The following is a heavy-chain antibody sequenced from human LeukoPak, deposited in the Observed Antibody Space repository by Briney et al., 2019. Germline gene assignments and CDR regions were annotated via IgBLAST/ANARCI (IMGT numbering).Heavy chain of an antibody. D-gene: IGHD2-15*01. CDR2: SSGSGGIT. CDR3: VGYCSGGNCYSGGY. CDR1: GFTFSSYA. Sequence: GGSLRLSCAASGFTFSSYAMSSVRQAPGKGLEWVSASSGSGGITYYADSVTSRFTISRENSKNTQSLQMSSLRAEDTAVYYCVGYCSGGNCYSGGYWGEGTLVTVSS. V-gene: IGHV3-23*01. J-gene: IGHJ4*02.